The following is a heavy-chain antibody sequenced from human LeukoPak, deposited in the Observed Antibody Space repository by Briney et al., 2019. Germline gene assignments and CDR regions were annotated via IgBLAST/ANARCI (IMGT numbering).Heavy chain of an antibody. CDR1: GYTFTSYA. D-gene: IGHD2-2*01. Sequence: ASVKVSCKASGYTFTSYAMNWVRQAPGQGLEWMGWINTNTGNPTYAQGFTGRFVFSLDTSVSTAYLQISSLKAEDTAVYYCARAADIVVVPAAMGYYYMDVWGKGTTVTVSS. CDR3: ARAADIVVVPAAMGYYYMDV. CDR2: INTNTGNP. J-gene: IGHJ6*03. V-gene: IGHV7-4-1*02.